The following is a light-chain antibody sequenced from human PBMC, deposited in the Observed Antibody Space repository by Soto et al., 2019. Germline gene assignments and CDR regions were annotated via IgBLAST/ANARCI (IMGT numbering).Light chain of an antibody. CDR3: HQFNNYPWT. Sequence: DIQMTQSPSTLSASVGDRVTITCRASQSISSWLAWYQQKPGKAPKLLIYKASSLEIGVPSRFSGSGSGTEFTLTISSLQPGDFATYYCHQFNNYPWTFGQGTRVEIK. CDR2: KAS. CDR1: QSISSW. V-gene: IGKV1-5*03. J-gene: IGKJ1*01.